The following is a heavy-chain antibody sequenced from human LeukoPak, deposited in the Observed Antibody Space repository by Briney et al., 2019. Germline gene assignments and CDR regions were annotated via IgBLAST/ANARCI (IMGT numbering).Heavy chain of an antibody. D-gene: IGHD3-10*02. J-gene: IGHJ6*04. CDR1: GFTLTNYT. CDR3: AELGITMIGGV. V-gene: IGHV3-48*04. CDR2: INSDSTLK. Sequence: GGSLRLSCVASGFTLTNYTMHWVRQAPGKGLEWVSFINSDSTLKYYEDSVKGRFTISRDNAKNSLYLQMNSLRAEDTAVYYCAELGITMIGGVWGKGTTVTISS.